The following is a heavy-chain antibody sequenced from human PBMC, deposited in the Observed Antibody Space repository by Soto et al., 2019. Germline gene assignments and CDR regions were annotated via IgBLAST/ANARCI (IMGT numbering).Heavy chain of an antibody. CDR3: ARVHSSGQVVNNWFDP. CDR2: IYYSGST. Sequence: SETLSLTCTVSGGSISSYYWSWIRQPPGKGLEWIGYIYYSGSTNYNPSLKSRVTISVDTSKNQFSLKLSSVTAADTAVYYCARVHSSGQVVNNWFDPWGQGTLVTVSS. V-gene: IGHV4-59*01. CDR1: GGSISSYY. J-gene: IGHJ5*02. D-gene: IGHD6-19*01.